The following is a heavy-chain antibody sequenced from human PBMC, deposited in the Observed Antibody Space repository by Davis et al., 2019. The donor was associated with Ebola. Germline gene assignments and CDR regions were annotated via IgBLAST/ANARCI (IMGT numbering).Heavy chain of an antibody. V-gene: IGHV4-38-2*02. D-gene: IGHD1-1*01. J-gene: IGHJ4*02. Sequence: SETLSLTCTVSDGYISSSYYWSWIRQPAGKGLEWIGYIYHSGTTFYNPSLKSRVTISVDRSNNQFSLKLNSVTAADTAVYYCARGLYPWELDYWGQGTLVTVSS. CDR3: ARGLYPWELDY. CDR1: DGYISSSYY. CDR2: IYHSGTT.